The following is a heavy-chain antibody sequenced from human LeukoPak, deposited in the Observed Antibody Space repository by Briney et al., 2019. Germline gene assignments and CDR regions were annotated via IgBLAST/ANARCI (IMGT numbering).Heavy chain of an antibody. CDR1: GFAFSSYA. CDR3: AKDRRPVVTASDY. Sequence: GGSLRLSCAASGFAFSSYAMSWVRQAPGKGLEWVSAISGSGGSTYYADSVKGRFTISRDNSKNTLYLQMNSLRAEDTAVYYCAKDRRPVVTASDYWGQGTLVTVSS. J-gene: IGHJ4*02. D-gene: IGHD2-21*02. V-gene: IGHV3-23*01. CDR2: ISGSGGST.